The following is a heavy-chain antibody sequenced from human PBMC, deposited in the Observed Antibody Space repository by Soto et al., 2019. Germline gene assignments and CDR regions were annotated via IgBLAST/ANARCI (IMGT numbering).Heavy chain of an antibody. CDR2: INPNSGGT. D-gene: IGHD6-19*01. CDR3: ARLSAVAGYYYYGMDV. CDR1: GYTFTRYY. Sequence: QVQLVQSGAEVKKPGASVKVSCKASGYTFTRYYMHWVRQAPGQGLEWMGWINPNSGGTNYAQKFQGWVTMTRDTSISTAYMELSRLRSDDTAVYYCARLSAVAGYYYYGMDVWGQGTTVTVSS. J-gene: IGHJ6*02. V-gene: IGHV1-2*04.